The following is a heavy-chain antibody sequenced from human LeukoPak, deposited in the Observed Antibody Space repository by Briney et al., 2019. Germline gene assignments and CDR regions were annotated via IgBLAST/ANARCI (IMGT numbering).Heavy chain of an antibody. CDR3: ARRPHCSTTTCYTRWFDS. J-gene: IGHJ5*01. CDR1: GYSISSGYY. V-gene: IGHV4-38-2*02. Sequence: SETLSLTCTVSGYSISSGYYWGWIRQPPGKGLEWIGTMHHSGSTYYNPSLKSRVTISVDTSKNQFSLKLNSVTAADTAVYYCARRPHCSTTTCYTRWFDSWGREPWSPSPQ. CDR2: MHHSGST. D-gene: IGHD2-2*02.